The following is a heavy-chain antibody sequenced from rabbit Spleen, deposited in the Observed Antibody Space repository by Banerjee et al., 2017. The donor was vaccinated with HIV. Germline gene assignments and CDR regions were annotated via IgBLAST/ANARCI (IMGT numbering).Heavy chain of an antibody. D-gene: IGHD4-1*01. CDR2: IDAGSGST. V-gene: IGHV1S7*01. CDR3: VSSGWENL. J-gene: IGHJ4*01. CDR1: GFSLSSYW. Sequence: QLEESGGGLVQPGGSLKLSCKASGFSLSSYWMSWVRQAPGKGLEWIGYIDAGSGSTKYASWVNGRFTFSSDNAQNTVILQLNSLTGADTATYFCVSSGWENLWGPGTLVTVS.